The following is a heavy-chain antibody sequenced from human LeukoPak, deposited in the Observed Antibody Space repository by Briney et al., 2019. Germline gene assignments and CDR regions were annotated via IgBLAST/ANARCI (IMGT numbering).Heavy chain of an antibody. V-gene: IGHV1-8*01. CDR2: MNPNSGNT. J-gene: IGHJ4*02. CDR3: ARGRTRSGSHRY. D-gene: IGHD5-12*01. CDR1: GYTFTSYD. Sequence: ASVKVSCKASGYTFTSYDINWVRQATGQGLEWKGWMNPNSGNTGYAQKFQGRVTMTRNTSISTAYMELSSLRSEDTAVYYCARGRTRSGSHRYWGQGTLVTVSS.